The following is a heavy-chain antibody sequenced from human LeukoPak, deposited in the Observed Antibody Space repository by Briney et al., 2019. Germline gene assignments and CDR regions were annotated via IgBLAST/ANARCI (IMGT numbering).Heavy chain of an antibody. J-gene: IGHJ3*02. CDR3: ARERATTVATWYAFDI. CDR1: GGTFISYA. V-gene: IGHV1-69*04. CDR2: IIPILGIA. D-gene: IGHD4-17*01. Sequence: ASVTVSCKASGGTFISYAISWVRQAPGQGLEWMGRIIPILGIANYAQKFQGRVTITADKSTSTAYLELSSLRSADTAVYYCARERATTVATWYAFDIWGQGTMVTVSS.